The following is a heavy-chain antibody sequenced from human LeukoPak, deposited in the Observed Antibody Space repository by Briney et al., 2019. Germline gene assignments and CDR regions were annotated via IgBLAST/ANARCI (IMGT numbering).Heavy chain of an antibody. V-gene: IGHV4-59*01. CDR1: GGSISTYY. CDR3: VRRVVVVTADDKSDAFDV. J-gene: IGHJ3*01. D-gene: IGHD2-21*02. Sequence: KPSETLSLTCTVSGGSISTYYWSWIRQPPGEGLEWIGYIYYTGSSNYNPSLKSRVTISLDTSKNQFSLKLSSVTAADTAVYYCVRRVVVVTADDKSDAFDVWGQGTVVTVSS. CDR2: IYYTGSS.